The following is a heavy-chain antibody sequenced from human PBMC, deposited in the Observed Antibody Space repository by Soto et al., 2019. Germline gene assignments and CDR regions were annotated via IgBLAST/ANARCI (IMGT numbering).Heavy chain of an antibody. Sequence: ASVKVSCKASFDTFPTYGISWVRQAPGQGLEWMGWISGHNDNTKYAQKFQGRVIMTADTSTSTAYLELRTLTSDDTAVYYCAREYCTSASCYGVDYWGQGTLVTVSS. CDR2: ISGHNDNT. V-gene: IGHV1-18*01. CDR1: FDTFPTYG. D-gene: IGHD2-2*01. J-gene: IGHJ4*02. CDR3: AREYCTSASCYGVDY.